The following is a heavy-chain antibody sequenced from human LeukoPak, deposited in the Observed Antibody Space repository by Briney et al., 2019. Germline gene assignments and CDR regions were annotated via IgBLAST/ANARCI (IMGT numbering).Heavy chain of an antibody. D-gene: IGHD6-13*01. Sequence: PSETLSLTCTVSGGSISNNIYYWAWIRQPPGKGLEWIGSIYFNGGSTYYNPSLKTRATISIDTSKNQFSLNLRSVTAADTAVXYCARXLXNSWDWFDPWGQGTLVTVSS. J-gene: IGHJ5*02. V-gene: IGHV4-39*01. CDR2: IYFNGGST. CDR1: GGSISNNIYY. CDR3: ARXLXNSWDWFDP.